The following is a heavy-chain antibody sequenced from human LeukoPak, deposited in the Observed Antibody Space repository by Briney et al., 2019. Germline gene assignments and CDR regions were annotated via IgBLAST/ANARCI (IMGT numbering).Heavy chain of an antibody. CDR2: IYTSGST. V-gene: IGHV4-4*07. CDR1: GGSISSYY. J-gene: IGHJ1*01. D-gene: IGHD6-13*01. CDR3: ERLPPVGSSWYEYFQQ. Sequence: PSETLSLTCTVSGGSISSYYWSWIRQPAGKGLEWIGRIYTSGSTNYNPSLKSRVTISVDKSKNQFYLELRSVTGAHTAVYYCERLPPVGSSWYEYFQQGGESTLVRVSS.